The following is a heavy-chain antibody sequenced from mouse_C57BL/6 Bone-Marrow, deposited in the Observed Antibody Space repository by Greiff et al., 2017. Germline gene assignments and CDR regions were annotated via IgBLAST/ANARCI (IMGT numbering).Heavy chain of an antibody. Sequence: QVQLQQPGAELVKPGASVKVSCKASGYTFTSYDINWVKQRPGQGLEWIGWIYPRDGSTKYNEKFKGKATLTVDTSSSTAYMELHSLTSEDSAVYFCARGGTVALDYWGQGTTLTVSS. CDR2: IYPRDGST. CDR1: GYTFTSYD. V-gene: IGHV1-85*01. D-gene: IGHD1-1*01. J-gene: IGHJ2*01. CDR3: ARGGTVALDY.